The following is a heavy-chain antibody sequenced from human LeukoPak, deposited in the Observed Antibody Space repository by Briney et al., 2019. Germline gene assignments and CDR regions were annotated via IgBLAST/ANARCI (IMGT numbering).Heavy chain of an antibody. Sequence: GGSLRLSCAASGFTFSGHWMSWVRQAPGKGLEWVSAITGNGASTYYADSVKGRFTISRDNSKNTLYLQMNSLRGEDTAVYNCAKLSGYSYGYGHHLDFWGQGSLVTVSS. CDR2: ITGNGAST. V-gene: IGHV3-23*01. CDR3: AKLSGYSYGYGHHLDF. D-gene: IGHD5-18*01. J-gene: IGHJ4*02. CDR1: GFTFSGHW.